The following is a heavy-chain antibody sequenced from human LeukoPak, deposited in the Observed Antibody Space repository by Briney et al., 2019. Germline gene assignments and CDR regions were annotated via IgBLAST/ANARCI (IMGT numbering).Heavy chain of an antibody. J-gene: IGHJ5*02. CDR3: AREYSNYLNNWFDP. V-gene: IGHV4-59*01. CDR1: GGSISSYY. D-gene: IGHD4-11*01. CDR2: IYYSGST. Sequence: SETLSLTCTVSGGSISSYYWNWIRQPPGKGLEWIGYIYYSGSTNYNPSLKSRVTISVDTSKNQFSLKLSSVTAADTAVYYCAREYSNYLNNWFDPWGQGTLVTVSS.